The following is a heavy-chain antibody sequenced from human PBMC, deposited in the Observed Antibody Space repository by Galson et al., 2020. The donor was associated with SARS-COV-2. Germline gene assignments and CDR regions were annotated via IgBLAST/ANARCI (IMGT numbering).Heavy chain of an antibody. CDR2: IYYSGST. CDR1: GGSISSSSYY. J-gene: IGHJ6*02. V-gene: IGHV4-39*01. CDR3: ATEVATSLQEYYYGMDV. D-gene: IGHD5-12*01. Sequence: SETLSLTCTVSGGSISSSSYYWGWIRQPPGKGLEWIGSIYYSGSTYYNPSLKSRVTISVDTSKNQFSLKLSPVTAAGTAVYYCATEVATSLQEYYYGMDVGGQGTTVTVSS.